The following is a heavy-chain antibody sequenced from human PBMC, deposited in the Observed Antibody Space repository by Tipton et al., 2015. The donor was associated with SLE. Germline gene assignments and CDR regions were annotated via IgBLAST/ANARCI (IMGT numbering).Heavy chain of an antibody. V-gene: IGHV4-59*08. CDR3: VRWGGIEGSGGHFYFYGMDV. D-gene: IGHD2-15*01. J-gene: IGHJ6*02. CDR2: FYYSGTT. Sequence: TLSLTCTISGGSISSYYWSWIRQPPGKGLEWIGYFYYSGTTKYNPSLKSRLTISVDTSKNQFSLKLSSVTAVDTAVYYCVRWGGIEGSGGHFYFYGMDVWGQGTAVTVSS. CDR1: GGSISSYY.